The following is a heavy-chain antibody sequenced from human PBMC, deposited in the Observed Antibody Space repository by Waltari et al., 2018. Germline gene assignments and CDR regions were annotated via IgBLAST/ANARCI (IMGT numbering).Heavy chain of an antibody. D-gene: IGHD1-26*01. V-gene: IGHV4-38-2*01. J-gene: IGHJ4*02. Sequence: QVQLQESCPALVKPSETLSLTCAVSHYSIPSRFYWGWIRLSPGKGLEWIGSINHSGSAYYNPSLKSRVTISVDTSKNHFALKVTSVIAADTAVYYCVRVSGYFDVWGQGILVTVSS. CDR1: HYSIPSRFY. CDR3: VRVSGYFDV. CDR2: INHSGSA.